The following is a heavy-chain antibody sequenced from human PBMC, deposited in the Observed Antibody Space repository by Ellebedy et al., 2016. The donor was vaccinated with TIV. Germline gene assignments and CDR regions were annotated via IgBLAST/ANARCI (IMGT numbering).Heavy chain of an antibody. J-gene: IGHJ4*02. CDR2: INHSGST. V-gene: IGHV4-34*01. CDR1: GGSFSGYY. D-gene: IGHD6-6*01. Sequence: SETLSLXXAVYGGSFSGYYWSWIRQHPGKGLEWIGEINHSGSTNYNPSLKSRVTISVDTSKNQFSLKLSSVTAADTAVYYCARGRRAARPRYFDYWGQGTLVTVSS. CDR3: ARGRRAARPRYFDY.